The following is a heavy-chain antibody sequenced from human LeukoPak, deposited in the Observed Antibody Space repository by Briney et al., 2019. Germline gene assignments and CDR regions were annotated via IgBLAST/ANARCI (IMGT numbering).Heavy chain of an antibody. D-gene: IGHD6-19*01. CDR2: ISGYNDKK. J-gene: IGHJ4*02. CDR1: GYTLNTYG. Sequence: GASVKVSCKASGYTLNTYGVSWVRQAPGQGLEWMGWISGYNDKKEFAQKFQGRVTMTTDASTNTAYVELRSLTYDDTAVYYCARDRDSIAVAGSPRYCDYWGQGSLVTVSS. CDR3: ARDRDSIAVAGSPRYCDY. V-gene: IGHV1-18*01.